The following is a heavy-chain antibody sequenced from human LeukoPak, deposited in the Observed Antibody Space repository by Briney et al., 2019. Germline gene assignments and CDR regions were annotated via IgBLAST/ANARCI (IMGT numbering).Heavy chain of an antibody. CDR2: ISYSGST. J-gene: IGHJ4*02. CDR3: ARRTGYGSGSYFDY. Sequence: SETLSLTCTVSGGSISSSSYYWGWIRQPPGKGLEWIGSISYSGSTYYNPSLKGRVTISVDTSKNQFSLKLSSVAATDTAVYYCARRTGYGSGSYFDYWGQGTLVTVSS. V-gene: IGHV4-39*01. D-gene: IGHD3-10*01. CDR1: GGSISSSSYY.